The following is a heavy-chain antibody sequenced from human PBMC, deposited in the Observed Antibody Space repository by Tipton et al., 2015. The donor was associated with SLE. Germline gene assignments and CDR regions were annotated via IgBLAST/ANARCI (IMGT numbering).Heavy chain of an antibody. J-gene: IGHJ4*02. D-gene: IGHD2-15*01. CDR2: IYGGGST. Sequence: LSLTCAASGFTVSSNYMSWVRQAPGKGLEWVSVIYGGGSTYYADSVKGRFTISRDNSKNTLYLQMNSLRAEDTAVYFFAREECSGGSCFDFWGQGTLVTVSS. V-gene: IGHV3-53*05. CDR3: AREECSGGSCFDF. CDR1: GFTVSSNY.